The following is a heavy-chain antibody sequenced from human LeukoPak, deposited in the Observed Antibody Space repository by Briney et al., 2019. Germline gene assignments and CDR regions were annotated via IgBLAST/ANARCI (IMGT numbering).Heavy chain of an antibody. CDR2: IYYSGST. V-gene: IGHV4-31*03. CDR3: ARGYDFWSGYHPYYYYGMDV. Sequence: SETLSLTCTVSGGSIRSGGYYWSWIRQHPGKGLEWIGYIYYSGSTYYNPSLKSRVTILVDTSKNQFSLKLSSVTAADTAVYYCARGYDFWSGYHPYYYYGMDVWGQGTTVTVSS. J-gene: IGHJ6*02. CDR1: GGSIRSGGYY. D-gene: IGHD3-3*01.